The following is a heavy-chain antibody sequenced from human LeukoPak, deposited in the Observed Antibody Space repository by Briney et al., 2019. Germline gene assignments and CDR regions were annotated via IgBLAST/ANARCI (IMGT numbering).Heavy chain of an antibody. CDR1: GGSISSGGYS. J-gene: IGHJ4*02. D-gene: IGHD2-21*02. CDR2: IYPSGST. CDR3: ARRGTVRSFDY. Sequence: SQTLSLTCAVSGGSISSGGYSWSWIRQPPGKGLEWIGYIYPSGSTYYNLSLKGRVTISVDRSKNQFSLRLTSVTAADTAVYYCARRGTVRSFDYWGQGALVTVSS. V-gene: IGHV4-30-2*01.